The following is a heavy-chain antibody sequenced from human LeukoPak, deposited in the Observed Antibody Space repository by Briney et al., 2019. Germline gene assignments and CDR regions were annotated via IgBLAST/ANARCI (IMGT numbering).Heavy chain of an antibody. CDR3: ARDPYDILTGYYYYYGMDV. D-gene: IGHD3-9*01. V-gene: IGHV1-18*01. CDR1: GYTFTSYG. Sequence: GASVKISCKASGYTFTSYGISWVRQAPGQGLEWMGWISAYNDNTNYAQNLQGRVTMTTDTSTSTAYMELRSLRSDDTAVYYCARDPYDILTGYYYYYGMDVWGQGTTVTVSS. CDR2: ISAYNDNT. J-gene: IGHJ6*02.